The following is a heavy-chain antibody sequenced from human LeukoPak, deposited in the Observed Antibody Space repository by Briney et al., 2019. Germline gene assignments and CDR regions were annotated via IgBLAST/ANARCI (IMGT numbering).Heavy chain of an antibody. CDR3: ARGPGYPPYYFDY. CDR1: GGSLSTHH. J-gene: IGHJ4*02. D-gene: IGHD6-13*01. CDR2: ISDSGST. V-gene: IGHV4-59*11. Sequence: SETLSLTCVVSGGSLSTHHWSWIRQSPGRGLEWIGYISDSGSTNYNPSLKSRVTISVDTSKDQFSLKLSSVTAADTAVYYCARGPGYPPYYFDYWGQGTLVTVSS.